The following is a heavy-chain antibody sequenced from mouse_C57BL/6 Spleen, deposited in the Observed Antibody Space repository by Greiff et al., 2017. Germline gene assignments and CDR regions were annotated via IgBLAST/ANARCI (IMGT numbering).Heavy chain of an antibody. CDR1: GYTFTDYN. Sequence: EVQLQQSGPELVKPGASVKIPCKASGYTFTDYNMDWVKQSHGKSLEWIGDINPNNGGTIYNQKFKGKATLTVDKSSSTASMELRSLTSEYTAVYYCARSFEARYFDVWGTGTTVTVSS. V-gene: IGHV1-18*01. J-gene: IGHJ1*03. CDR2: INPNNGGT. D-gene: IGHD1-2*01. CDR3: ARSFEARYFDV.